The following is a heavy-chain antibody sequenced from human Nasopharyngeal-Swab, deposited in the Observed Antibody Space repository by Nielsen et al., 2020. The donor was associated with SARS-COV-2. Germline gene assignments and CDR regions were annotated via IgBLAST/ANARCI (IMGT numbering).Heavy chain of an antibody. CDR2: INAGNGNT. J-gene: IGHJ4*02. D-gene: IGHD3-16*02. CDR3: ASRGAGGVIVTYYFDY. V-gene: IGHV1-3*01. Sequence: WVRQAPGQRLEWMGWINAGNGNTKYSQKFQGRVTITRDTSASTAYMELSSLRSEDTAVYYCASRGAGGVIVTYYFDYWGQGTLVTVSS.